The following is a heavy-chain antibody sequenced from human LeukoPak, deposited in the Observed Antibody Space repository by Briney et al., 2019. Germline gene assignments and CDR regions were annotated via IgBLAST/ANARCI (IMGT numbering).Heavy chain of an antibody. D-gene: IGHD1-26*01. CDR2: VTPGSGAT. Sequence: ATVKVSCKVSGYTLTELSMHWVRQAPGQGLEWMGWVTPGSGATDYAQQFQGRVTLTRDTSISTVYMEMNNLISDDTAVYYCARGAGARTYRRFDLWGQGTLVTVSS. CDR1: GYTLTELS. V-gene: IGHV1-2*02. J-gene: IGHJ4*02. CDR3: ARGAGARTYRRFDL.